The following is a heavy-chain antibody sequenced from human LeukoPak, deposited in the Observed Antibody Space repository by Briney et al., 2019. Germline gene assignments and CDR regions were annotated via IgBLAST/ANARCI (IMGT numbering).Heavy chain of an antibody. CDR2: ISSDGDNT. CDR3: ARAALEYCGGDCLDY. D-gene: IGHD2-21*01. Sequence: PGGPLRLSCAASGFTFSSYSMHWVRQAPGKGLEYVSVISSDGDNTYYADSVKGRFTISGDNSKNTLYLQMGSLRAEDMAVYYCARAALEYCGGDCLDYWGQGTLVTVPS. J-gene: IGHJ4*02. V-gene: IGHV3-64*02. CDR1: GFTFSSYS.